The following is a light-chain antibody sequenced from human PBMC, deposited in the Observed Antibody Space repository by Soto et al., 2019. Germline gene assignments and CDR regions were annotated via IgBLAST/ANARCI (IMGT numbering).Light chain of an antibody. V-gene: IGKV3-15*01. CDR3: QQYDNWPKT. CDR1: QSVSSTY. J-gene: IGKJ1*01. Sequence: EIVLTQSPGTLSLSPGERATLSCRASQSVSSTYLAWYQQKPGQAPRLLIYGASTRATGIPARISGSGSGTEFTLTISSLQSEDFAVYYCQQYDNWPKTFVQGTKV. CDR2: GAS.